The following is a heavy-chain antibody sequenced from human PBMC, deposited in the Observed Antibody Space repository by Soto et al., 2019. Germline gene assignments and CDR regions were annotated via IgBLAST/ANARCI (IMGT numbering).Heavy chain of an antibody. CDR3: ARDMGRDGYIDY. CDR1: GGSISSYY. D-gene: IGHD2-15*01. CDR2: IYYSGST. Sequence: QVQLQESGPGLVKPSETLSLTCTVSGGSISSYYWSWIRQPPGKGLEWIGYIYYSGSTNYNPSLKSRVTISVDTSMNQFSLKLSSVTAADTAVYYCARDMGRDGYIDYWGQGTLVTVSS. J-gene: IGHJ4*02. V-gene: IGHV4-59*01.